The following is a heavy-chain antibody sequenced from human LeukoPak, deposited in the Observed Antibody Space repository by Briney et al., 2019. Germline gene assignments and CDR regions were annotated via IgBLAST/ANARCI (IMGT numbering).Heavy chain of an antibody. V-gene: IGHV1-2*02. CDR3: ARGHAGGNHRSFYMDV. CDR2: INPSTGGT. Sequence: GASVKVSCKASGYIFTDYYMHWVRQAPGQGLEWMGWINPSTGGTNYAQKFRGRVTMTEDTSFITTYMELSRLTSDDTAVYYCARGHAGGNHRSFYMDVWGKGTTVTVSS. D-gene: IGHD1-14*01. J-gene: IGHJ6*03. CDR1: GYIFTDYY.